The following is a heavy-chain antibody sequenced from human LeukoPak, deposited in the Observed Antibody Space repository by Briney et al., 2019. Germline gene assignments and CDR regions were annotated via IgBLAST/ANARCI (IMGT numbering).Heavy chain of an antibody. CDR2: ISRSSTTI. V-gene: IGHV3-48*01. J-gene: IGHJ3*02. D-gene: IGHD6-19*01. CDR1: GFTFSSYS. Sequence: PGGSLRLSCAASGFTFSSYSMNWVRQAPGKGLEWVSYISRSSTTIYYADSVKGRFTISRDNAKHSLYLQMNSLRAEDTAVYYCARDAYSSGWPEDAFDIWGQGTMVTVSS. CDR3: ARDAYSSGWPEDAFDI.